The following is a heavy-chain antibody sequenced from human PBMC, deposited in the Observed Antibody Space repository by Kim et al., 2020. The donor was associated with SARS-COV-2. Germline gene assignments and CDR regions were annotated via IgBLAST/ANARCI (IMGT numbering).Heavy chain of an antibody. CDR2: ISTSSQI. V-gene: IGHV3-21*01. Sequence: GGSLRLSCATSGFTFSSYTMNWVRQAPGKGLEWVSSISTSSQIYYADSVKGRFTISRDNAKSSLYLQMNSLRAEDTAVYYCQAGIVEDITWVYHGGYWGQGTLVTVSS. CDR3: QAGIVEDITWVYHGGY. J-gene: IGHJ4*02. CDR1: GFTFSSYT. D-gene: IGHD2-15*01.